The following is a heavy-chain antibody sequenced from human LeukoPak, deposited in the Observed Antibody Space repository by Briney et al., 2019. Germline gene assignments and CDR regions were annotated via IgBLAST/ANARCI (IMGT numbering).Heavy chain of an antibody. CDR1: GFTFSNAW. J-gene: IGHJ4*02. CDR3: TAGTGRSDFDY. CDR2: IKRKGDDGTI. D-gene: IGHD3/OR15-3a*01. V-gene: IGHV3-15*01. Sequence: PGGSLRLSCAASGFTFSNAWMSWVRQAPGRGLKWVGRIKRKGDDGTIDHAAPVKGRLSISRDDSKNTLYLQMNSLKSEDTAVYYCTAGTGRSDFDYWGQGTLVTVSS.